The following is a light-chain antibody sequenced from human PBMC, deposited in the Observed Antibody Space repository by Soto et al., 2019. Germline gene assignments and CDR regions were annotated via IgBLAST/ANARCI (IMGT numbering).Light chain of an antibody. V-gene: IGLV1-47*02. Sequence: QSVLTQPPSASGTPGQRVTISCSGSSSNIGATAVNWYQQFPRTAPKVLIYSNDQRPSGVPGRFSGSKSGTSASLAISGLRPEDEADYHCATWDDSLSGPVFGGGTKVTVL. CDR1: SSNIGATA. CDR2: SND. J-gene: IGLJ3*02. CDR3: ATWDDSLSGPV.